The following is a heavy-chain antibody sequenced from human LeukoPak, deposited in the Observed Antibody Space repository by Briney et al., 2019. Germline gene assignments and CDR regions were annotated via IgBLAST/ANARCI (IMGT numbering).Heavy chain of an antibody. V-gene: IGHV3-53*01. CDR3: ARERPLLRYFDY. CDR2: IYIGAST. Sequence: AGGSLRLSCAASGFTVSSNYMSWVRPAPGKGLEWVSVIYIGASTYYADSVKGRFTISRDNSKNTLYLQMNSLRAEDTAVYYCARERPLLRYFDYWGQGTLVTVSS. CDR1: GFTVSSNY. D-gene: IGHD2-21*02. J-gene: IGHJ4*02.